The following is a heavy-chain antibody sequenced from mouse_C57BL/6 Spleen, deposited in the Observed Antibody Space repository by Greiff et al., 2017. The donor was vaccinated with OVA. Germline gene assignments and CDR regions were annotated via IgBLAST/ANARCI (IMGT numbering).Heavy chain of an antibody. J-gene: IGHJ2*01. Sequence: VQLQQPGPALVMPGASVKLSCKASGYSFTRYCLHWVKQRPGHGLAWIGEIDPCASCTTYNQQFKGTATLTVDKSSSTAYMQLSSLTSEDSAVYYCARRLTGSAYYVDDWGKGTTLTVSS. CDR3: ARRLTGSAYYVDD. CDR2: IDPCASCT. CDR1: GYSFTRYC. D-gene: IGHD1-2*01. V-gene: IGHV1-69*01.